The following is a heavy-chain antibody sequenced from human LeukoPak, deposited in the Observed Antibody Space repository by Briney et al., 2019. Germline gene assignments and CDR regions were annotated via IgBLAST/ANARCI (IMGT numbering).Heavy chain of an antibody. V-gene: IGHV4-59*01. J-gene: IGHJ4*02. CDR1: GASISSYY. CDR3: ASGPYPAAGTDHQFDY. CDR2: IYYRGST. D-gene: IGHD6-13*01. Sequence: KPSETLPLTCTVSGASISSYYWSWIRQPPGKGLEWIGYIYYRGSTNYNPSLKSRVTISVDTSKNQFSLKLSSVTAADTAVYYCASGPYPAAGTDHQFDYWGQGTLVTVSS.